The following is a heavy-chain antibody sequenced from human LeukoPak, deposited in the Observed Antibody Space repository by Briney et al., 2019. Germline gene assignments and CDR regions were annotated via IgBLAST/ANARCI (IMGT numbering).Heavy chain of an antibody. CDR1: GFTFSSYS. CDR2: ISSSSSCI. V-gene: IGHV3-21*01. Sequence: GGSLRLSCAASGFTFSSYSMNWVRQAPGKGLEWVSSISSSSSCIYYADSVKGRFTIPRDNAKNSLYLQMNSLRAEDTAVYYCATGYCSGGSCRRPLKYWGQGTLVTVSS. CDR3: ATGYCSGGSCRRPLKY. D-gene: IGHD2-15*01. J-gene: IGHJ4*02.